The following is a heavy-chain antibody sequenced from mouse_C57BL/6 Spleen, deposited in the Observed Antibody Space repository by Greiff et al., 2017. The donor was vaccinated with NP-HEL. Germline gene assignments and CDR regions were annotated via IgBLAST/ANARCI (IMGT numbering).Heavy chain of an antibody. Sequence: QVQLQQPGAELVRPGSSVKLSCKASGYTFTSYWMDWVKQRPGQGLEWIGNIYPSDSETHYNQKFKDKATLTVDKSSSTAYMQLSSLTSEDSAVYYCARGGYDGEEWNYFDYWGQGTTLTVSA. CDR3: ARGGYDGEEWNYFDY. V-gene: IGHV1-61*01. J-gene: IGHJ2*01. D-gene: IGHD2-2*01. CDR2: IYPSDSET. CDR1: GYTFTSYW.